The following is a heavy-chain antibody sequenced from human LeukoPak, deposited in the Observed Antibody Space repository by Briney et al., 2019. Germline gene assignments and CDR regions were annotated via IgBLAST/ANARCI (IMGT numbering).Heavy chain of an antibody. CDR1: GITLSNYA. V-gene: IGHV3-23*01. J-gene: IGHJ4*02. CDR2: ISGSGGGT. D-gene: IGHD3-22*01. CDR3: AKRGVVIRVILVGFHKEAYYFDS. Sequence: GGSLRLSCAVSGITLSNYAMTWVRQAPGKGLEWVAGISGSGGGTNYADFVKGRFTISRDNYKNTLYLQMNSLGAEDTAVYFCAKRGVVIRVILVGFHKEAYYFDSWGQGALVTVSS.